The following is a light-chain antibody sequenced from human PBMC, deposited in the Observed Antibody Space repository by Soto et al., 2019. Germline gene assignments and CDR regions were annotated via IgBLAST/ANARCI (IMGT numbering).Light chain of an antibody. J-gene: IGLJ2*01. CDR2: EDS. Sequence: QSALTQPPSASGSPGQSVTIPCTGSTGATSGHKYVAWYQHHPGEVPKLLIYEDSKRPSGVPDRFSASRAGNTASLTVSGLQSDAEALYYCSSYIDMDNSVTFGGGTKLTVL. CDR3: SSYIDMDNSVT. V-gene: IGLV2-8*01. CDR1: TGATSGHKY.